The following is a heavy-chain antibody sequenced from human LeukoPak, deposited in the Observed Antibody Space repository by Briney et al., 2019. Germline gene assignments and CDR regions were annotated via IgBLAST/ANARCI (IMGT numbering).Heavy chain of an antibody. V-gene: IGHV3-23*01. J-gene: IGHJ4*02. CDR1: GFTFSSYS. CDR2: LSGSGDAT. D-gene: IGHD4-23*01. Sequence: PGGSLRLSCAASGFTFSSYSMSWVRQAPGQGVEWVSTLSGSGDATFYADSVRGRFTMSRDNSKNMLYLQMNSLRAEDTAIYFCAKDPLGYGGHYLDYWGQGTLVTVSS. CDR3: AKDPLGYGGHYLDY.